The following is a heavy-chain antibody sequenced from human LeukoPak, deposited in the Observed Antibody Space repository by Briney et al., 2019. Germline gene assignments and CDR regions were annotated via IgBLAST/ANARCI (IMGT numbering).Heavy chain of an antibody. CDR3: ASQVHWAAALDS. CDR2: IFHTGTA. CDR1: IGSMTSYY. J-gene: IGHJ4*02. D-gene: IGHD6-13*01. Sequence: SETLSLTCNLSIGSMTSYYWSWIQQPPGRGLEGIGYIFHTGTATYNPSLKSRFTMSVYTSQRELSPKVTSVTAADTAVHYCASQVHWAAALDSWGQGTLVSVSS. V-gene: IGHV4-59*08.